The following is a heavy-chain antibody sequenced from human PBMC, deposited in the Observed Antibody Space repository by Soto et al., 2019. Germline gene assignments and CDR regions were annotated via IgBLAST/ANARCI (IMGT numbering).Heavy chain of an antibody. CDR2: IDPSDSYT. V-gene: IGHV5-10-1*01. J-gene: IGHJ3*02. CDR1: GYSFTSYW. D-gene: IGHD3-22*01. Sequence: GESLKISCKGSGYSFTSYWISWVRQMPGKGLEWMGRIDPSDSYTNYSPSFQGHVTISADKSISTAYLQWSSLKASDTAMYYCARHRGVTMIVVVNDAFDIWGQGTMVTVSS. CDR3: ARHRGVTMIVVVNDAFDI.